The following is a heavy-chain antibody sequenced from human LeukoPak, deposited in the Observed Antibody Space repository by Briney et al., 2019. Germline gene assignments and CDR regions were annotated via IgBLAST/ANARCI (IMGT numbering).Heavy chain of an antibody. J-gene: IGHJ4*02. CDR2: IKEDGSVR. D-gene: IGHD6-13*01. Sequence: GGSLRLSCGVSGFTFGRSWMSWVRQTPAKGLEFVANIKEDGSVRNYVDSVQGRFTISRDNAKNSPYLHMNSLRAEDTAVYYCARDPGYSSFDYWGQGTLVTVSS. V-gene: IGHV3-7*01. CDR1: GFTFGRSW. CDR3: ARDPGYSSFDY.